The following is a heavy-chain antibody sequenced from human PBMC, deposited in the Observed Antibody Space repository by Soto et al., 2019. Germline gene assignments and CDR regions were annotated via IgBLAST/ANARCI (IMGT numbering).Heavy chain of an antibody. CDR2: MNPCSGGT. CDR3: VGGLRWRDLDF. V-gene: IGHV1-2*02. J-gene: IGHJ4*02. D-gene: IGHD2-21*01. Sequence: ASVKVSCKASGYRFIDYFIHWVRQAPGQGPEWMGCMNPCSGGTDYAQKFKGRVSMTRDTSITTVYMEMSGLTSDDTAVYYCVGGLRWRDLDFWGQGTPVTVSS. CDR1: GYRFIDYF.